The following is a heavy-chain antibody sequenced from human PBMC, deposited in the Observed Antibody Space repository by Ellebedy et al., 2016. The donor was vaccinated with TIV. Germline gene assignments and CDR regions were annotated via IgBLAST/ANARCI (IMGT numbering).Heavy chain of an antibody. CDR1: GGSFSDFY. J-gene: IGHJ4*02. D-gene: IGHD3-22*01. V-gene: IGHV4-34*01. CDR3: ARDHYYDSSGYYHFDH. Sequence: MPSETLSLTCAVYGGSFSDFYWSRIRQTPGKGLEWIGEINHIGSTTYNPSLNSRVTISLDTSKKQFSLKLSSVTAADTAVYYCARDHYYDSSGYYHFDHWGQGTLVTVSS. CDR2: INHIGST.